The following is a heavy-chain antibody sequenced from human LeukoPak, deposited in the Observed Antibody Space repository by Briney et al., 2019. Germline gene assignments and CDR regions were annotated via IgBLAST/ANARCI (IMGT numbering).Heavy chain of an antibody. V-gene: IGHV4-4*07. CDR3: ARETATYYYDSSGYYHFDY. CDR2: IYTSGST. Sequence: SETLSLTCTVSGGSISSYYWSWIRQPAGKGLEWIGRIYTSGSTNYNPSLKSRVTMSVDTSKNQFSLKLSSVTAADTAVYYCARETATYYYDSSGYYHFDYWGQGTLVTVSS. D-gene: IGHD3-22*01. J-gene: IGHJ4*02. CDR1: GGSISSYY.